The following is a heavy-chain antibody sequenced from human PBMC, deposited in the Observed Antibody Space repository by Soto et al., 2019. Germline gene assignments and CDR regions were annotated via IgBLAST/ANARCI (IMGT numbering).Heavy chain of an antibody. V-gene: IGHV3-30-3*01. D-gene: IGHD1-26*01. J-gene: IGHJ6*02. CDR2: ISYDGSNK. CDR3: ASEGGGGSGGGNNYYYYGMDV. Sequence: GGSLRLSCAASGFTFSSYAMHWVRQAPGKWLEWVAVISYDGSNKYYADSVKGRFTISRDNSKNTLYLQMNSLRAEDTAVYYCASEGGGGSGGGNNYYYYGMDVWGQGXTVTV. CDR1: GFTFSSYA.